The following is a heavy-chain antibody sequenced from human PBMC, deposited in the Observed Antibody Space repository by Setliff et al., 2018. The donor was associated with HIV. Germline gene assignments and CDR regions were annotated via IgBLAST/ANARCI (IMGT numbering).Heavy chain of an antibody. CDR3: ARGSGYSGSSYYFDY. Sequence: PGGSLRLSCAASGFTFDDYAMHWVRQPPGKGLEWVSGISWNSGNIAYADSVKGRFTISRDNSKNTLSLQMNSLRAEDTAVYYCARGSGYSGSSYYFDYWGQGTLVTVSS. CDR2: ISWNSGNI. D-gene: IGHD1-26*01. CDR1: GFTFDDYA. V-gene: IGHV3-9*01. J-gene: IGHJ4*02.